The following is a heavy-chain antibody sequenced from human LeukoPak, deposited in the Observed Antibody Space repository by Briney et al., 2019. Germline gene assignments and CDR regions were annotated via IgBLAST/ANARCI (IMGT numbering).Heavy chain of an antibody. V-gene: IGHV4-61*02. CDR1: GGSISSGSYY. Sequence: SETLSLTCTVSGGSISSGSYYWSWIRQPAGKGLEWIGRIYTSGSTNYNPSLKSRVTIPVDTSKNQFSLKLSSVTAADTAVYYCARSQYYYDSSGFSAFDIWGQGTMVTVSS. J-gene: IGHJ3*02. D-gene: IGHD3-22*01. CDR3: ARSQYYYDSSGFSAFDI. CDR2: IYTSGST.